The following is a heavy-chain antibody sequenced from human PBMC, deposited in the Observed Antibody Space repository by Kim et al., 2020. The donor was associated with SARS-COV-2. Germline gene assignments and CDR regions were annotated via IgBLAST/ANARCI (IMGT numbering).Heavy chain of an antibody. Sequence: SETLSLTCTVSGGSISSYYWSWIRQPPGKGLEWIGYIYYSGSTNYNPSLKSRVTISVDTSKNQFSLKLSSVTAADTAVYYCARIQRYCSSTSCYFFQHWYFDLWGRGTLVTVSS. CDR1: GGSISSYY. CDR2: IYYSGST. V-gene: IGHV4-59*01. J-gene: IGHJ2*01. D-gene: IGHD2-2*01. CDR3: ARIQRYCSSTSCYFFQHWYFDL.